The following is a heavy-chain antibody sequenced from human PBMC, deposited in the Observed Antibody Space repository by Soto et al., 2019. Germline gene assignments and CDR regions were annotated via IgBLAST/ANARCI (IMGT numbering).Heavy chain of an antibody. D-gene: IGHD4-17*01. CDR1: GYTFTSYV. J-gene: IGHJ6*03. CDR2: MNPNSGNT. V-gene: IGHV1-8*01. Sequence: ASVKVSCKASGYTFTSYVINWVRQATGQGLEWMGWMNPNSGNTGYAQRFQGRVTMTRNTSISTAYMELSSLRSEDTAVYYCARTTGTTVTYYYYMDVWGKGTTVTVSS. CDR3: ARTTGTTVTYYYYMDV.